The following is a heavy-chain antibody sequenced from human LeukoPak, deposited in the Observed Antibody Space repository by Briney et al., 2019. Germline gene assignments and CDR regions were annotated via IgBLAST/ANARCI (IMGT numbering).Heavy chain of an antibody. Sequence: GASVKVSCKASGYTFTGYYMHWVRQAPGQGLEWMGRINPNSGGTNYAQKFQGRVTMTRDTSISTAYMELSSLRSEDTAVYYCARDPYYYDSSGYHNWFDPWGQGTLVTVSS. D-gene: IGHD3-22*01. V-gene: IGHV1-2*06. J-gene: IGHJ5*02. CDR1: GYTFTGYY. CDR2: INPNSGGT. CDR3: ARDPYYYDSSGYHNWFDP.